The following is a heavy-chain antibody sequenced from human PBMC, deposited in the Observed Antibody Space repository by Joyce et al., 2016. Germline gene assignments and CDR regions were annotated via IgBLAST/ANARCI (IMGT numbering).Heavy chain of an antibody. V-gene: IGHV3-30*04. CDR1: GSIFSGYA. CDR3: ARRSGIPAGRRPGAFDM. J-gene: IGHJ3*02. Sequence: QEQLEESGGGVVQPGTSLRLSCTASGSIFSGYAMNWVRQAQGKGLEWVAIMSYDGPNKFYADSVRGRFTISRDNDKNTLFLQMNSLTIEDAGVYYCARRSGIPAGRRPGAFDMWGQGTVVTVSS. CDR2: MSYDGPNK. D-gene: IGHD6-13*01.